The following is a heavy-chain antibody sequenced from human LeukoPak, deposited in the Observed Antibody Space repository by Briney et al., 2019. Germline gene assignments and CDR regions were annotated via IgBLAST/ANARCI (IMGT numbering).Heavy chain of an antibody. CDR2: TKQDGSEK. CDR3: ARGLYFYDSGSTTYYFYY. V-gene: IGHV3-7*03. Sequence: GGSLRLSCAASGFTFSSYWMSWVRQAPGKGLEWVANTKQDGSEKYYVDSVKGRFTISRDNAKNSLYLQMNSLRSDDTAVYYCARGLYFYDSGSTTYYFYYWGQGTLVTVSS. D-gene: IGHD3-10*01. CDR1: GFTFSSYW. J-gene: IGHJ4*02.